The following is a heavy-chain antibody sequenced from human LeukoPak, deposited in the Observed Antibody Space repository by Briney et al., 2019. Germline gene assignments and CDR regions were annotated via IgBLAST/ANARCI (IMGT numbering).Heavy chain of an antibody. V-gene: IGHV3-73*01. D-gene: IGHD3-16*01. CDR2: IRTKPNNYAT. CDR3: ARDTRLGGGDRGDY. Sequence: GGSLRLSCAASGFTFSDSAIHWVRQASGKGLEWVGRIRTKPNNYATSYAASVAGRFALSRDDSKNTAYLQMNSLRVEDTAVYYCARDTRLGGGDRGDYWGQGTLVTVSS. CDR1: GFTFSDSA. J-gene: IGHJ4*02.